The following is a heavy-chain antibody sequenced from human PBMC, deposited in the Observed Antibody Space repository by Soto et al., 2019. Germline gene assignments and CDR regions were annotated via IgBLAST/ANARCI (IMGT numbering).Heavy chain of an antibody. CDR1: GFTFDDFA. J-gene: IGHJ4*02. CDR2: IDWNSGNI. Sequence: EVQLVESGGGLVQPGRYLRLSCAASGFTFDDFAMHWVRQVTGKGLGWVSGIDWNSGNIADVDSVKGRFIISRENVKNILYLQMNSLRAEDTALYFCATDLRATNLGSLEYWGQGTLVTVSS. V-gene: IGHV3-9*01. D-gene: IGHD5-12*01. CDR3: ATDLRATNLGSLEY.